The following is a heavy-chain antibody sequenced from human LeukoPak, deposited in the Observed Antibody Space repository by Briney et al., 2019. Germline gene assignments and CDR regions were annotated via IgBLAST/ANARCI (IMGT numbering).Heavy chain of an antibody. CDR1: GFTFDDYA. CDR3: ERGAIWGSYRCVGY. V-gene: IGHV3-9*01. D-gene: IGHD3-16*02. J-gene: IGHJ4*02. Sequence: PGGSLRLSCAASGFTFDDYAMHWVRQAPGKGLEWVSGISWNSGSIGYADSVKGRFTISRDNAKNSLYLQMNSLRAAHTAVYYCERGAIWGSYRCVGYWGKGAMVTVSS. CDR2: ISWNSGSI.